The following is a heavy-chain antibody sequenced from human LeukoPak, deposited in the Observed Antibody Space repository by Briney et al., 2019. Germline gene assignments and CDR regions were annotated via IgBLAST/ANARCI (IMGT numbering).Heavy chain of an antibody. CDR1: GGSINNYY. V-gene: IGHV4-4*07. CDR2: IYTRGST. CDR3: ARGRYSADICSGGDAFDI. J-gene: IGHJ3*02. D-gene: IGHD1-26*01. Sequence: PSETLSLTCTVSGGSINNYYWSWIRQPAGKGLEWIGRIYTRGSTNYNPSLKSRVTMSVDTSKNQFSLKLSSVTAADTAVYYCARGRYSADICSGGDAFDIWGQGTMDSVSS.